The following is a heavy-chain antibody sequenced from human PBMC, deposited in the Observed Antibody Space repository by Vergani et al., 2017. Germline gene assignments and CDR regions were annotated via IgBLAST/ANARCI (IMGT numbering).Heavy chain of an antibody. V-gene: IGHV5-51*03. J-gene: IGHJ5*02. CDR1: GYSFTSYW. CDR3: ARSGDYGDWGYNWFDP. Sequence: EVQLVQSGAEVKKPGASLKISCKGSGYSFTSYWIGWVRQMPGKGLEWMGIIYPGDSDTRYIPSFQGQVTISADKSISTAYLQWSSLKASDTAMYYCARSGDYGDWGYNWFDPWGQGTLVTVSS. D-gene: IGHD4-17*01. CDR2: IYPGDSDT.